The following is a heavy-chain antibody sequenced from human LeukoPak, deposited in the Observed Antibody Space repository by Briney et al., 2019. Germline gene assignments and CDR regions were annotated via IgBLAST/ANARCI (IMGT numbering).Heavy chain of an antibody. V-gene: IGHV3-30*18. D-gene: IGHD3-22*01. Sequence: GRSLRLSCAASGFTFSSYGMHWVRQAPGKGLEWVAVISYDGSNKYYADSVKGRFTISRDNSKNTLYLQMNSLRAEDTAVYYCAKSGSPMIVVADWYFDYWGQGTLVTVSS. CDR3: AKSGSPMIVVADWYFDY. CDR2: ISYDGSNK. CDR1: GFTFSSYG. J-gene: IGHJ4*02.